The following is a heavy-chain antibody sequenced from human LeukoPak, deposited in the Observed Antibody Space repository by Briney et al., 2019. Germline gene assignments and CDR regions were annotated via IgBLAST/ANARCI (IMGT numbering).Heavy chain of an antibody. J-gene: IGHJ3*02. CDR2: ISYDGNSK. CDR3: ARGLQYNDAFDI. CDR1: GFTFSTYA. Sequence: GGSLRLSCAASGFTFSTYAMHWVRQAPGKGLEWVAVISYDGNSKNYADSVKGRFTISRDNSKNTLYLQMNSLRVEDTAVYYCARGLQYNDAFDIWGQGTMVTVSS. D-gene: IGHD1-1*01. V-gene: IGHV3-30-3*01.